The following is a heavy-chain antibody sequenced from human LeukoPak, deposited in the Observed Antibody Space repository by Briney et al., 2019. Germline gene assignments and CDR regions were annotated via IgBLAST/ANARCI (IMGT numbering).Heavy chain of an antibody. J-gene: IGHJ3*02. CDR3: ANFQWFGELQPI. Sequence: GGSLRLSCAASGFTFSSYDMHWVRQATGKGLEWVSGIGTAGDTYYPGSVKGRFTISRDNSKKTLFLQMNSLRAADTAVYYCANFQWFGELQPIWGQGTMVAVFS. V-gene: IGHV3-13*01. CDR2: IGTAGDT. CDR1: GFTFSSYD. D-gene: IGHD3-10*01.